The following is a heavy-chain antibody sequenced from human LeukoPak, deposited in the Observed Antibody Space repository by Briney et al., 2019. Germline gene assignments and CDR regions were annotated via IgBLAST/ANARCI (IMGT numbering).Heavy chain of an antibody. Sequence: SETLSLTCTVSGGSISSGGYYWSWIRQHPGKGLEWIGYIYYSGSTYYNPSLKSRVTISVDTSKNQFSLKLSSVTAADTAVYYCARNLWFGELSFDPWGQGTLVTVSS. V-gene: IGHV4-31*03. D-gene: IGHD3-10*01. CDR1: GGSISSGGYY. J-gene: IGHJ5*02. CDR3: ARNLWFGELSFDP. CDR2: IYYSGST.